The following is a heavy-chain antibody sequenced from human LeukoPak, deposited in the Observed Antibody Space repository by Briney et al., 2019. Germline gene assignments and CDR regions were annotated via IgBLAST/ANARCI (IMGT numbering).Heavy chain of an antibody. CDR2: INHSGST. CDR3: ARVYYYGSAPDY. V-gene: IGHV4-34*01. Sequence: TSETLSLTCTVYGGSFSGYYWSWIRQPPGKGLEWIGEINHSGSTNYNPSLKSRATISVDTSKNQFSLKLSSVTAADTAVYYCARVYYYGSAPDYWGQGTLVTVSS. J-gene: IGHJ4*02. CDR1: GGSFSGYY. D-gene: IGHD3-10*01.